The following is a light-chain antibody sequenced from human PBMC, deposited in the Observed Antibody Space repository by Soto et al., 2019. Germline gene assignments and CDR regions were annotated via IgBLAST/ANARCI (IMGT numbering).Light chain of an antibody. CDR2: EVR. CDR3: TSYTLRSTVV. J-gene: IGLJ3*02. CDR1: SSDIGGFNF. V-gene: IGLV2-14*01. Sequence: QSALTQPASVSGSPGQSITISCSGTSSDIGGFNFVSWYQQQPGKAPKLLIFEVRNRPSGVSDRFSGSKSENTASLTISGLQSEDEADYYCTSYTLRSTVVFGGGTKLTVL.